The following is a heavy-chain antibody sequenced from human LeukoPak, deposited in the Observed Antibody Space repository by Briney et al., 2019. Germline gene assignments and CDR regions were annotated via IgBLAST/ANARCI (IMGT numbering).Heavy chain of an antibody. D-gene: IGHD4-17*01. Sequence: GGSLRLSCVASGFTFSSYAMSWVRQSPGKGLEWVSGISGGSGNTEYADSVKGRFTISRDNSKSTLYLQMNSLRAEDTAVYYCARVDVVTTVLYWGQGTLVTVSS. CDR1: GFTFSSYA. J-gene: IGHJ4*02. CDR3: ARVDVVTTVLY. V-gene: IGHV3-23*01. CDR2: ISGGSGNT.